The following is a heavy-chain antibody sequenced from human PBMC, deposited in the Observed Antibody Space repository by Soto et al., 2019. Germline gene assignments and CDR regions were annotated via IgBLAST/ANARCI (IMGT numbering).Heavy chain of an antibody. D-gene: IGHD5-12*01. CDR2: ISYDGNSE. CDR1: AFTFNAYT. J-gene: IGHJ3*01. Sequence: ESGGGVVQPGRSLRLSCAGSAFTFNAYTMHWVRQPPGKGLEWVAVISYDGNSERYTDPVKGRFTVSRDNSKSTLYLQLNSLRSEDTAVYYCARDGYSGRSEGFDVWGQGTMVTVSS. V-gene: IGHV3-30-3*01. CDR3: ARDGYSGRSEGFDV.